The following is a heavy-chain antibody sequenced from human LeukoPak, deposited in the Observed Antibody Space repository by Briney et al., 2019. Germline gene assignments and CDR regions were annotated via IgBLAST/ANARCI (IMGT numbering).Heavy chain of an antibody. D-gene: IGHD6-19*01. V-gene: IGHV4-59*01. CDR2: IYYGRST. J-gene: IGHJ6*02. Sequence: SETLSLTCTVSGGSISSYYWSWIRQPPGKGLGWIGYIYYGRSTNYNPSLKSRVTISVDTSNNQFSLKLSSVTAADTAVYYCARAGSGGYYYGMDVWGQGTTVTVSS. CDR1: GGSISSYY. CDR3: ARAGSGGYYYGMDV.